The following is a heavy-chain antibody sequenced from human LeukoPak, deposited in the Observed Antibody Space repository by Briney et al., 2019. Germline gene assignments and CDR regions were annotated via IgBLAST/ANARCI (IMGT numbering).Heavy chain of an antibody. CDR1: GYTFTTYN. CDR3: ARYNTYYYDSSGLFDY. V-gene: IGHV1-18*01. CDR2: ISGYNGNT. D-gene: IGHD3-22*01. Sequence: ASVKVSCKASGYTFTTYNINWVRQAPGQGLEWMGWISGYNGNTNYAQKLQGRVTMTTDTSTSTAYMELRSLRSDDTAVYYCARYNTYYYDSSGLFDYWGQGTLVTVSS. J-gene: IGHJ4*02.